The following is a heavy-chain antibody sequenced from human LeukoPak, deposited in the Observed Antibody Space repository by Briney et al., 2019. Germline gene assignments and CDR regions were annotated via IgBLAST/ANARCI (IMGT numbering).Heavy chain of an antibody. CDR3: ARHGSSWYGGAFDI. Sequence: GGSLRLSCAASGFTFSNYWMNWVRQAPGKGLECLANIKQDGSETYYADSVKGRFTISRDNAKNSLYLQMNSLRAEDTAVYYCARHGSSWYGGAFDIWGQGTMVTVSS. V-gene: IGHV3-7*01. CDR2: IKQDGSET. J-gene: IGHJ3*02. D-gene: IGHD6-13*01. CDR1: GFTFSNYW.